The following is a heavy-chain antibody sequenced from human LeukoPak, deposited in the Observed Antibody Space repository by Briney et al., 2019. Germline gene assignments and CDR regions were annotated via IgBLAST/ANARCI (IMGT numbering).Heavy chain of an antibody. CDR2: ISGDGSVI. Sequence: GGSLRLSCAASGFTFSSYAVSWVRQAPEKELVWVSAISGDGSVIYYADSVKGRFTTSRDNSKNTLYLQMNSLRVGDTAVYYCAKSIEDTTYYDYWGQGTLVTVSS. V-gene: IGHV3-23*01. D-gene: IGHD2-15*01. J-gene: IGHJ4*02. CDR1: GFTFSSYA. CDR3: AKSIEDTTYYDY.